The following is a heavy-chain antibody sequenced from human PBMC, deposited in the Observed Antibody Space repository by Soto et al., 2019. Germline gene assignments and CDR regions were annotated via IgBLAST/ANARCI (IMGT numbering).Heavy chain of an antibody. CDR2: ISYSNSFI. J-gene: IGHJ4*02. CDR3: ARARYHAYSGYDTFDY. V-gene: IGHV3-21*01. D-gene: IGHD5-12*01. Sequence: EVQLVESGGGLVKPGGSLRLSCAASGFTFSSYGMNWVRQAPGKGLEWVSYISYSNSFIYYADSVKGRFTISRDNARNSLYLQMNNLRAEDTAMYYCARARYHAYSGYDTFDYWGQGTLVTVSS. CDR1: GFTFSSYG.